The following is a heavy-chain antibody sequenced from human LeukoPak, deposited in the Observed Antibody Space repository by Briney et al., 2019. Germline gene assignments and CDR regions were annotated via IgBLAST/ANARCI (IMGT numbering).Heavy chain of an antibody. V-gene: IGHV4-34*01. D-gene: IGHD5-24*01. CDR3: ARVDGDGYNIPDY. J-gene: IGHJ4*02. CDR2: INHSGNT. Sequence: SETLSLTCAVYGGSFSSYYWSWIRQPPGKGLEWIGEINHSGNTNYNPSLKSRVTISVDTSKNQFSLRLSSVTAADTAVYYCARVDGDGYNIPDYWGQGTLVTVSS. CDR1: GGSFSSYY.